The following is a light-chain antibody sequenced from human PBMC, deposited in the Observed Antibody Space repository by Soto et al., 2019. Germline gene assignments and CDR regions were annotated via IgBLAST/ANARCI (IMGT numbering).Light chain of an antibody. CDR3: STYTSASTS. V-gene: IGLV2-14*01. Sequence: QSALTQPACVSGSPGQSITISCTGTEVGAHRFVSWYQQVPGTAPKLLIYEVIKRPSGISPRFSGSKAGNTASLTISGLQADDEADYFCSTYTSASTSFGGGTKLTVL. CDR1: EVGAHRF. CDR2: EVI. J-gene: IGLJ2*01.